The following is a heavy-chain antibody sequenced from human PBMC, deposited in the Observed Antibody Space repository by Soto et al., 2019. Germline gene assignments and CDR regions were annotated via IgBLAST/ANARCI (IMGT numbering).Heavy chain of an antibody. CDR1: GYTFTRYT. J-gene: IGHJ5*02. CDR2: INPDNGNT. D-gene: IGHD2-15*01. V-gene: IGHV1-3*01. CDR3: ARGIATGQLDP. Sequence: ASVSVSFKASGYTFTRYTMNWVRQAPGQRLEWMGWINPDNGNTKSSQKFQDRVIITRDTSASTAYMDLSSLRSEDTAVYYCARGIATGQLDPWGQGTLVPVSP.